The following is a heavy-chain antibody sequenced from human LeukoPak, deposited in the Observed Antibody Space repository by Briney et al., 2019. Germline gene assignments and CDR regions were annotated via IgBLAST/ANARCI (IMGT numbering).Heavy chain of an antibody. D-gene: IGHD1-26*01. Sequence: SETLSLTCTVSGGSISSYYWSWIRQPPGKGLEWIGYIYYSGSTNYNPSLKSRVTISVDTSKNQFSLKLSSVTAADTAVYYCARQNLLVGANYWGQGTLVTVSS. V-gene: IGHV4-59*01. CDR1: GGSISSYY. CDR2: IYYSGST. J-gene: IGHJ4*02. CDR3: ARQNLLVGANY.